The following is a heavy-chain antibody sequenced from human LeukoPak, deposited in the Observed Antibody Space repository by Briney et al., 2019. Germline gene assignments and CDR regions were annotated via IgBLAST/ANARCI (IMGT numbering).Heavy chain of an antibody. Sequence: GGSLILSCAASGFTFDDYAMHWVRQAPGKGLEWVSLISGDGGSTYYADSVKGRFTISRDNSKNSLYLQMNSLRTEDTALYYCAKDSIRDTAMERGWFGPWGQGTLVTVSS. CDR2: ISGDGGST. CDR1: GFTFDDYA. V-gene: IGHV3-43*02. J-gene: IGHJ5*02. CDR3: AKDSIRDTAMERGWFGP. D-gene: IGHD5-18*01.